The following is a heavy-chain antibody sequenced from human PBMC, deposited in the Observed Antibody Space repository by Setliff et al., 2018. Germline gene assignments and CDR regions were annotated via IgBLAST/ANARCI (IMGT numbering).Heavy chain of an antibody. CDR2: IIPIFGTA. CDR3: ASMSSFGSGGYDSAMVI. Sequence: GASVKVSCKASGYTLINYGISWVRQAPGQGLEWMGWIIPIFGTANYAQKFQGRVTITADESTSTAYMELSSLRSEDTAVYYCASMSSFGSGGYDSAMVIWGQGTMVTVSS. CDR1: GYTLINYG. D-gene: IGHD5-12*01. J-gene: IGHJ3*02. V-gene: IGHV1-69*13.